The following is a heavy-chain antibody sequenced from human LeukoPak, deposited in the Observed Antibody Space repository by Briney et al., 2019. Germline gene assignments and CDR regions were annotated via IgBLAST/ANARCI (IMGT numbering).Heavy chain of an antibody. CDR1: GYTLTELS. CDR3: ATDKQLLVPTNHPPTYGMDV. D-gene: IGHD2-15*01. CDR2: FGPEDGET. J-gene: IGHJ6*04. V-gene: IGHV1-24*01. Sequence: GASVKVSCKVSGYTLTELSMHWVRQAPGKGLEWMGGFGPEDGETIYAQKFQGRVTMTEDTSTDTAYMELSSLRSEDTAVYYCATDKQLLVPTNHPPTYGMDVWGKGTTVTVSS.